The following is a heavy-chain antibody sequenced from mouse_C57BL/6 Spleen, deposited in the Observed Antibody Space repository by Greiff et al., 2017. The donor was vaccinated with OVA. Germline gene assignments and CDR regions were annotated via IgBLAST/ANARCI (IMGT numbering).Heavy chain of an antibody. D-gene: IGHD2-1*01. CDR3: AREGGYGNYRYFDV. J-gene: IGHJ1*03. CDR1: GFTFSSYG. CDR2: ISSGGSYT. Sequence: DVKLVESGGDLVKPGGSLKLSCAASGFTFSSYGMSWVRQTPDKRLEWVATISSGGSYTYYPDSVKGRFTISSDNAKNTLYLQMSRLKSEDTAMYYCAREGGYGNYRYFDVWGTGTTVTVSS. V-gene: IGHV5-6*02.